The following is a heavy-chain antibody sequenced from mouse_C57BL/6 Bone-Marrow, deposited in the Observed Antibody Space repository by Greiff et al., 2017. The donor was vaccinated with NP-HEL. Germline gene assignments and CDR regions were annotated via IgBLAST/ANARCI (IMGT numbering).Heavy chain of an antibody. D-gene: IGHD2-1*01. CDR2: INPNNGGT. V-gene: IGHV1-26*01. Sequence: EVQLQQSGPELVKPGASVKISCKASGYTFTDYYMNWVKQSHGKSLEWIGDINPNNGGTSYNQKFKGKATLTVDKSSSTAYMELRSLTSEDSAVYYCARRRNYYYAMDYWGQGTSVTVSS. CDR3: ARRRNYYYAMDY. CDR1: GYTFTDYY. J-gene: IGHJ4*01.